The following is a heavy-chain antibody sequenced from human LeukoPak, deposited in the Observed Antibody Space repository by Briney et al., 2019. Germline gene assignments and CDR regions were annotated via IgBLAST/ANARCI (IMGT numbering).Heavy chain of an antibody. D-gene: IGHD2-2*01. CDR2: IIPIFGTA. J-gene: IGHJ5*02. V-gene: IGHV1-69*13. CDR3: ARAAEYQLLPNHNWFDP. CDR1: GGTFSSYA. Sequence: ASVKVSCKASGGTFSSYAISWVRQAPGQGLEWMGGIIPIFGTANYAQKFQGRVTITADESTSTAYMELSSLRSDDTAVYYCARAAEYQLLPNHNWFDPWGQGTLVTVSS.